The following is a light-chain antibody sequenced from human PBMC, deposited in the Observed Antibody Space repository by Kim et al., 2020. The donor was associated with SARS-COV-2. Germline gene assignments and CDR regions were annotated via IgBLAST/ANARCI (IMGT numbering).Light chain of an antibody. J-gene: IGKJ4*01. Sequence: SPGERATLSCRASQSVTSNFLAWYQQKPGQAPRLLIYGASSRATGIPDRFSASGSGTDFTLTISRLEPEDFAVYYCQQYASSPLTFGGGTKVDIK. CDR3: QQYASSPLT. V-gene: IGKV3-20*01. CDR1: QSVTSNF. CDR2: GAS.